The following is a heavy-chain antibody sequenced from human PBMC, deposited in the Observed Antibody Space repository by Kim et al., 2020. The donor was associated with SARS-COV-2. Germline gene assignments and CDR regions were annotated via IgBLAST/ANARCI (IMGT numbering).Heavy chain of an antibody. CDR1: GGSISSYY. J-gene: IGHJ3*02. CDR3: ARGYYDSSGYYHRFNAFD. Sequence: SETLSLTCTVSGGSISSYYWSWIRQPPGKGLEWIGYIYYSGSTNYNPSLKSRVTISVDTSKNQFSLKLSSVTAADTAVYYCARGYYDSSGYYHRFNAFD. D-gene: IGHD3-22*01. V-gene: IGHV4-59*01. CDR2: IYYSGST.